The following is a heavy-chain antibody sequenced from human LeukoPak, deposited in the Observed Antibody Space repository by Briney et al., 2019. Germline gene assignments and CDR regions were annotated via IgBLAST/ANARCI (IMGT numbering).Heavy chain of an antibody. CDR2: INPNSGGT. CDR3: ARDGSRNYGRQEFDY. CDR1: GYTFTGYY. D-gene: IGHD3-22*01. J-gene: IGHJ4*02. V-gene: IGHV1-2*02. Sequence: GASVKVSCKASGYTFTGYYMHWVRQAPGQGLEWMGWINPNSGGTNYAQKFQGRVTMTRNTSISTAYVELSSLRSEDTAVYYCARDGSRNYGRQEFDYWGQGTLVTVSS.